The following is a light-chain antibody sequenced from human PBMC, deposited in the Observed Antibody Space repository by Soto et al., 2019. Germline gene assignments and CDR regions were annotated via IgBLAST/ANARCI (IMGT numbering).Light chain of an antibody. Sequence: EIVLTQSPGTLSLSPGERATLSCRASQSVSSSYLAWYQHKPGQAPRLLIYGVSSRATGIPDRFIGSGSGTHFPLTISRLEPEDFAVYYCHQYDTSPKTFGQGTKVEIK. V-gene: IGKV3-20*01. CDR3: HQYDTSPKT. CDR2: GVS. J-gene: IGKJ1*01. CDR1: QSVSSSY.